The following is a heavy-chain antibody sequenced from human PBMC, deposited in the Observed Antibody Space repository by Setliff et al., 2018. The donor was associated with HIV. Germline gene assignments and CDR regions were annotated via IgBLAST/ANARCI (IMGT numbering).Heavy chain of an antibody. CDR2: FYYNGDS. V-gene: IGHV4-39*01. Sequence: SETLSLTCTVSGGSISSYFWGWIRQPPGKGLEWIGTFYYNGDSRYNPSLKSRVTISVDTSKNQFSLNLNSVTAADTAVYYCARHDSRGPRSAFDLWGRGTMVTVSS. CDR1: GGSISSYF. J-gene: IGHJ3*01. CDR3: ARHDSRGPRSAFDL. D-gene: IGHD2-21*01.